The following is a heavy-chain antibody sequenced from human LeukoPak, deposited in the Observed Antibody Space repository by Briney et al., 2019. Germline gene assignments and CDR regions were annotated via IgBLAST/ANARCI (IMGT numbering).Heavy chain of an antibody. D-gene: IGHD2-2*01. V-gene: IGHV3-48*03. J-gene: IGHJ4*02. CDR2: ISSSGSTI. Sequence: GGSLRLSCAASGFTFSSYEMNWVRQAPGKGLEWVSYISSSGSTIYYADSVKGRFTISRDNAKNSLYLQMNSLRAEDTAVYYCARGFTGWVTSPIDYWGQGTLVTVSS. CDR3: ARGFTGWVTSPIDY. CDR1: GFTFSSYE.